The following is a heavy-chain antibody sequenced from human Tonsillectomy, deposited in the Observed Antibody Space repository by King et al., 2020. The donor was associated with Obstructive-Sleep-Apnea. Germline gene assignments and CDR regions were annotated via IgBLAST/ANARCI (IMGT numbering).Heavy chain of an antibody. J-gene: IGHJ4*02. Sequence: MQLQESGPGLVKPSETLSLTCTVSGGSISSRSYYWGWIRQPPGKGLEWIGSFYYSGSIYYNPSLKSRVTISVDTSKNQFSLKVNSVTAADTAVYYCARVPSYDSSSSAFDYWGQGTLVTVSS. CDR1: GGSISSRSYY. D-gene: IGHD3-22*01. CDR2: FYYSGSI. V-gene: IGHV4-39*07. CDR3: ARVPSYDSSSSAFDY.